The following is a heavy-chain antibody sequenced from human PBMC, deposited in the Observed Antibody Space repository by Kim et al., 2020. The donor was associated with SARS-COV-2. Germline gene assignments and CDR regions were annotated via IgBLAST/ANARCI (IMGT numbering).Heavy chain of an antibody. D-gene: IGHD3-22*01. J-gene: IGHJ4*02. Sequence: SVKVSCKASGGTFSSYAISWVRQAPGQGLEWMGGIIPIFGTANYAQKFQGRVTITADESTSTAYMELSSLRSEDTAVYYCARGIFSPKSSRSGYYPGLLDYWGQGTLVTVSS. CDR1: GGTFSSYA. CDR2: IIPIFGTA. CDR3: ARGIFSPKSSRSGYYPGLLDY. V-gene: IGHV1-69*13.